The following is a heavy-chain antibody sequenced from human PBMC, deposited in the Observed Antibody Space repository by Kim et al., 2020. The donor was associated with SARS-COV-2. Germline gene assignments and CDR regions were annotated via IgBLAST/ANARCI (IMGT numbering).Heavy chain of an antibody. J-gene: IGHJ4*02. V-gene: IGHV3-30*18. D-gene: IGHD3-22*01. CDR2: RSSDGSNK. CDR3: AKGDSSGYYLDY. CDR1: GFTFSSYG. Sequence: GSLRLSCAASGFTFSSYGMHWVCQAPGKGLEGVAVRSSDGSNKYYADSVKGRFTISRDNSKNTLYLQINSLRAEDTAVYYCAKGDSSGYYLDYWGQGTLVTDPS.